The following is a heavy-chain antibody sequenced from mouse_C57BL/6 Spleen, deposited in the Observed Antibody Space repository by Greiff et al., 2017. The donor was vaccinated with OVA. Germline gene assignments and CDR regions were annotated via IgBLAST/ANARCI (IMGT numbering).Heavy chain of an antibody. CDR1: GYTFTDYY. D-gene: IGHD2-2*01. J-gene: IGHJ3*01. V-gene: IGHV1-26*01. CDR2: INPNNGGT. Sequence: EVQLQQSGPELVKPGASVKISCKASGYTFTDYYMNWVKQSHGKSLEWIGDINPNNGGTSYNQKFKGKATLTVDKSSSTAYMELRSLTSEDSAVYYCARSYGNDVEWFAYWGQGTLVTVSA. CDR3: ARSYGNDVEWFAY.